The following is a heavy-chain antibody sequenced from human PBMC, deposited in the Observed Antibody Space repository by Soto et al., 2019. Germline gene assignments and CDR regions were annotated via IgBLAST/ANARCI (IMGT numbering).Heavy chain of an antibody. CDR1: GFTFSSYD. J-gene: IGHJ4*02. V-gene: IGHV3-13*04. D-gene: IGHD3-3*02. CDR3: ARAIGPTIFVY. CDR2: IGTAGDT. Sequence: GGSLRLSCSASGFTFSSYDMHWVRQGPGKGLEWVSAIGTAGDTNYAGSVKGRFTISRENAKNSLYLQMNSLRAGDTAIYFCARAIGPTIFVYRGQAPLLTVYS.